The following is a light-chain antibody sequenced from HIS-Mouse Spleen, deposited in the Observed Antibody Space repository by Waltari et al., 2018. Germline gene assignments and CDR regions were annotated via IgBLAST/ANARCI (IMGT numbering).Light chain of an antibody. CDR3: SSYTSSSRV. CDR2: DVS. V-gene: IGLV2-14*03. J-gene: IGLJ3*02. Sequence: QSALTQPASVSGSPGQSITISCTGTSSDVGGYNYVSWYQQHPGKAPKLMIYDVSNPPSGGSNRFSGSKSGKTASLTISGLQAEDEADYSCSSYTSSSRVFGGGTKLTVL. CDR1: SSDVGGYNY.